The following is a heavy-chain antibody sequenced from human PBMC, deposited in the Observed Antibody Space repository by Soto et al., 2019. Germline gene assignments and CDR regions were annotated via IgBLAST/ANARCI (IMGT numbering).Heavy chain of an antibody. J-gene: IGHJ6*02. CDR2: ITSKTDGGTT. V-gene: IGHV3-15*07. CDR3: TTAANYYGSGSYLPVYGMDV. CDR1: VFTFSNAW. D-gene: IGHD3-10*01. Sequence: PVRSLRLSCTASVFTFSNAWMNLVLQTPCKVLEFFGRITSKTDGGTTDYAAPVKGRFTISRDDSKNTLYLQMNSLKTEDTAVYYCTTAANYYGSGSYLPVYGMDVWGQGTTVTVSS.